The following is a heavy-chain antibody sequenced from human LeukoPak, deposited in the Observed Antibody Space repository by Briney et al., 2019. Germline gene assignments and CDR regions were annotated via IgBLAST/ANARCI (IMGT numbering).Heavy chain of an antibody. CDR3: TSLEWLVRSYNWFDP. D-gene: IGHD6-19*01. J-gene: IGHJ5*02. Sequence: GGSLRLSCAASGFTFSSYEMNGVRQAPGKGLEWVSYISSSGSTIYYADSVKGRFTISRDNAKNSLYLQMNSLRAEDTAVYYCTSLEWLVRSYNWFDPWGQGTLVTVSS. V-gene: IGHV3-48*03. CDR1: GFTFSSYE. CDR2: ISSSGSTI.